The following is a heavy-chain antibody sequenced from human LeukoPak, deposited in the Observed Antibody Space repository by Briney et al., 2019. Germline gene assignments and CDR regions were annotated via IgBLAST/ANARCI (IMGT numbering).Heavy chain of an antibody. D-gene: IGHD2-15*01. CDR2: INPNSGDT. CDR3: ARGRYCSADTCYGDFQH. V-gene: IGHV1-8*02. Sequence: GASVKVSCKASGYTFTGYYMHWVRQAPGQGLEWMGWINPNSGDTGYAQKFQGKVTLTRNTSISTAYMEVSSLRSEDTAVYYCARGRYCSADTCYGDFQHWGQGTLVSVSS. J-gene: IGHJ1*01. CDR1: GYTFTGYY.